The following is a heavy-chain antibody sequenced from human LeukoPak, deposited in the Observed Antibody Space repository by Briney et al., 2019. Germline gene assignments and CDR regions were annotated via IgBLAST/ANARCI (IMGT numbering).Heavy chain of an antibody. CDR2: INHSGST. J-gene: IGHJ4*02. D-gene: IGHD5-12*01. CDR1: GGSLSGYY. Sequence: TSETLSLTCAVYGGSLSGYYWSWIRQPPGKGLEWIGEINHSGSTNYNPSLKSRVTISVDTSKNQFSLKLSSVTAADTAVYYCASDPLVDIVATGYFDYWGQGTLVTVSS. CDR3: ASDPLVDIVATGYFDY. V-gene: IGHV4-34*01.